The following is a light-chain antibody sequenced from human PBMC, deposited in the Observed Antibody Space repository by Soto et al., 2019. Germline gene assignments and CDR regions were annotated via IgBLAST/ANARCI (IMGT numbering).Light chain of an antibody. CDR2: EGN. V-gene: IGLV2-14*01. Sequence: QSVLTQPASVSGSPGQSITISCTGTSSDVGGYNYVSWYQQHPGKAPKLMIYEGNKRPSGVSNRFSGSKSGNTASPTISGLQAEDEADYYCCSYASRDTYVFGTGTKVTVL. CDR3: CSYASRDTYV. CDR1: SSDVGGYNY. J-gene: IGLJ1*01.